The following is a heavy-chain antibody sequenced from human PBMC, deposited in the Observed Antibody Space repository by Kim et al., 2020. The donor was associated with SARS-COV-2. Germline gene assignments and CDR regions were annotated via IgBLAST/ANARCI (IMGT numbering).Heavy chain of an antibody. Sequence: TNYAQKFQGRVTITRDTSLSTAYMELSRLRSDDTAVYYCARDRDARGMDVWGQGTTVTVSS. CDR3: ARDRDARGMDV. CDR2: T. J-gene: IGHJ6*02. V-gene: IGHV1-2*02.